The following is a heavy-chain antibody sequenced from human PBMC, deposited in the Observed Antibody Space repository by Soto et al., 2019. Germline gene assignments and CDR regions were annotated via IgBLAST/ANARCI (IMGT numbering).Heavy chain of an antibody. CDR2: IYPDDSDT. J-gene: IGHJ4*02. V-gene: IGHV5-51*01. D-gene: IGHD3-22*01. CDR3: ARPGYYDSSGFFNFDH. CDR1: GYSFNTYW. Sequence: PGASLTISCKASGYSFNTYWIGWVRQLPGKGLEWMGIIYPDDSDTRYSPSFQGQVTISADKSFTTVYLQWNSLKASDTAIYYCARPGYYDSSGFFNFDHWGQGTLVTVSS.